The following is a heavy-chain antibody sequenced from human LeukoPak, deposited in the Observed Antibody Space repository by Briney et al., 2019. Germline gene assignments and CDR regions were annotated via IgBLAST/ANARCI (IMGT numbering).Heavy chain of an antibody. Sequence: PSETLSLTCTVSGDSISSSYWGWLRQPAGKGLEWIGRIHTSGTTYHSPSLKSRVTMSVDTSTNQFSLKLTSVTAADTAMYYCARVRLGRGLDYWGQGTLVTVSS. CDR2: IHTSGTT. D-gene: IGHD6-19*01. CDR3: ARVRLGRGLDY. J-gene: IGHJ4*02. V-gene: IGHV4-4*07. CDR1: GDSISSSY.